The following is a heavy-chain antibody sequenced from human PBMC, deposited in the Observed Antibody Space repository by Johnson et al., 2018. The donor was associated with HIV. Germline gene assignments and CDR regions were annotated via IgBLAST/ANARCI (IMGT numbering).Heavy chain of an antibody. J-gene: IGHJ3*02. CDR1: GFIFDDYD. D-gene: IGHD1-26*01. V-gene: IGHV3-20*04. Sequence: VQLVESGGGVVRPGGSLRLSCAGSGFIFDDYDMTWVRQAPGKGLEWVSGINWNGGSTGYVDSVKGRFTISRDNAKNSLYLQMNSLRAEDTALYYCARDRTGGSYPRAFDIWGQGTMVTVSS. CDR2: INWNGGST. CDR3: ARDRTGGSYPRAFDI.